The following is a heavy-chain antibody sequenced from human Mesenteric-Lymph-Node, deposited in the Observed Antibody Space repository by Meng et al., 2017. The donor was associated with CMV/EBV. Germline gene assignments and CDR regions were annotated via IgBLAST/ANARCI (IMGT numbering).Heavy chain of an antibody. CDR1: GYSISSGYY. V-gene: IGHV4-38-2*02. CDR3: ARAYFEYSSSYYYYGMDV. J-gene: IGHJ6*02. D-gene: IGHD6-6*01. CDR2: IYHSGST. Sequence: SETLSLTCTVSGYSISSGYYWGWIRQPPGKGLEWIGSIYHSGSTYYNPSLKSRVTISVDTSKNQFSLKLSSVTAADTAVYYCARAYFEYSSSYYYYGMDVWGQGTTVTVSS.